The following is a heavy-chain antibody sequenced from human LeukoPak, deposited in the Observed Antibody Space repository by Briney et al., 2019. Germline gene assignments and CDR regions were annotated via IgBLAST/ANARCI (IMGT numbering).Heavy chain of an antibody. CDR1: GDTVTGFS. Sequence: ASVKVSCKVSGDTVTGFSIHWVRQAPGHGLEWMGGFDPDDGARIFAQKFQGRVTMTEDTSTDTAYMDLSSLRSEDMAVYYCATGYTYDYSLYWGQGTLVTVSS. CDR3: ATGYTYDYSLY. V-gene: IGHV1-24*01. D-gene: IGHD5-18*01. CDR2: FDPDDGAR. J-gene: IGHJ4*02.